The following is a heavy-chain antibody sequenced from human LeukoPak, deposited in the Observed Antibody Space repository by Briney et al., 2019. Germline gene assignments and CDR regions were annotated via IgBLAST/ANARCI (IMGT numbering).Heavy chain of an antibody. J-gene: IGHJ3*02. V-gene: IGHV3-53*04. D-gene: IGHD3-3*01. Sequence: GGSLRLSCAAAGFTVSSNYMSWVRQAPGKGLEWVSVIYSGGSTYYADSVKGRFTISRHNSKNTLYLQMNSLRAGDTAVYYCARGRYDFWSGDDAFDIWGQGTMVTVSS. CDR1: GFTVSSNY. CDR2: IYSGGST. CDR3: ARGRYDFWSGDDAFDI.